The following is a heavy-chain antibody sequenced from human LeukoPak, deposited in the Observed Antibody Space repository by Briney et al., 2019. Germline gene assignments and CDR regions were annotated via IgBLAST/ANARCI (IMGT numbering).Heavy chain of an antibody. CDR3: ARVGPSGLTYYYYYMDV. CDR2: IPYSGRS. V-gene: IGHV4-59*11. CDR1: GGSISSHY. Sequence: SETLSLTCTISGGSISSHYWSWIRQPPGKGLEWIGYIPYSGRSNFNPSLKSRVTFSVDTSKNQFSLRLRSVAAADTAVYYCARVGPSGLTYYYYYMDVWGKGTTVTVSS. J-gene: IGHJ6*03. D-gene: IGHD3/OR15-3a*01.